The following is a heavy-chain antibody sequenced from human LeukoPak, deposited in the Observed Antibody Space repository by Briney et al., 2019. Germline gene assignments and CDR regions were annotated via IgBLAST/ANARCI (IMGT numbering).Heavy chain of an antibody. J-gene: IGHJ5*02. D-gene: IGHD5-12*01. CDR3: AIATRGYGDYNWFDP. CDR1: GFTFSSYA. CDR2: ISGSGGST. V-gene: IGHV3-23*01. Sequence: GGSLRLSCAASGFTFSSYAMSWVRQAPGKGLEWVSAISGSGGSTYYADSVKGRFTISRDNSKNTLYLQMNSLRAEDTAVYCCAIATRGYGDYNWFDPWGQGTLVTVSS.